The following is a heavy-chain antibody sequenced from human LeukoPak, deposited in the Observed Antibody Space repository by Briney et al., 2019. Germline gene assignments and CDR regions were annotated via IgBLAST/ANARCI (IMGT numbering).Heavy chain of an antibody. Sequence: SETLSLTCTVSGGSVSRYYWSWLRQPAGKGLEWIGRIYTRGSTNYNPSLKSRVTMSADTSKNQFSLKLSSVTAADTAVYYCARSHYYDSRNFDYWGQGTLVTVSS. V-gene: IGHV4-4*07. D-gene: IGHD3-22*01. CDR1: GGSVSRYY. J-gene: IGHJ4*02. CDR3: ARSHYYDSRNFDY. CDR2: IYTRGST.